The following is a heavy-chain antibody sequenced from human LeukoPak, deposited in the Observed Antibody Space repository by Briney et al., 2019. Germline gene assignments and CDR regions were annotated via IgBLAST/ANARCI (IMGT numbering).Heavy chain of an antibody. CDR3: ARIKGDGYNPSDY. D-gene: IGHD5-24*01. J-gene: IGHJ4*02. V-gene: IGHV3-21*01. CDR2: ISSSSSYI. CDR1: GFTLSSYS. Sequence: GGSLRLSCAASGFTLSSYSMNWVRQAPGKGLEWVSSISSSSSYIYYADSVKGRFTISRDNAKNSLYLQMNSLRAEDTAVYYCARIKGDGYNPSDYWGQGTLVTVSS.